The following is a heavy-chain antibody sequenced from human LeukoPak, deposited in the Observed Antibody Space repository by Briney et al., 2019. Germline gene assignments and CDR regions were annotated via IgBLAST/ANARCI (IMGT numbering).Heavy chain of an antibody. V-gene: IGHV3-53*01. J-gene: IGHJ4*02. CDR3: ARDSDSGYGPFAS. CDR2: IHSGGTT. Sequence: PGGSLRISCAAXGXXVSNNYMSWVRQAPGKGLEWVSVIHSGGTTNYADSVQGRFTISRDNSKTTVYLHMNSLRAEDTAVYYCARDSDSGYGPFASWGQGTLVTVSS. D-gene: IGHD5-12*01. CDR1: GXXVSNNY.